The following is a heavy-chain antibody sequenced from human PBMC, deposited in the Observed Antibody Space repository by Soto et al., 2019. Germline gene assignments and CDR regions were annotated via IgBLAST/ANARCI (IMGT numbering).Heavy chain of an antibody. V-gene: IGHV3-53*01. CDR2: IYSGGST. CDR1: GFTVSSNY. Sequence: LRLSCAASGFTVSSNYMSWVRQAPGKGLEWVSVIYSGGSTYYADSVKGRFTISRDNSKNTLYLQMNSLRAEDTAVYYCARGGYCSSTSCLDYWGQGTLVTVSS. J-gene: IGHJ4*02. D-gene: IGHD2-2*01. CDR3: ARGGYCSSTSCLDY.